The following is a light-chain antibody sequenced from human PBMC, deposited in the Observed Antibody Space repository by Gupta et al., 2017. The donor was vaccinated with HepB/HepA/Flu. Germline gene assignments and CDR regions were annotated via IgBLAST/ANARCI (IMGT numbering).Light chain of an antibody. J-gene: IGKJ4*01. CDR2: DAS. V-gene: IGKV3-11*01. CDR3: HRRSDWPLT. Sequence: EIVMTQSPATLSLSPGERATLSCRASETVGSFLAWYQQKPGQAPRLLISDASKRATGIPARFSGSGSGTDFTLTISSLEPEDFAVYYCHRRSDWPLTFGGGTKVEIK. CDR1: ETVGSF.